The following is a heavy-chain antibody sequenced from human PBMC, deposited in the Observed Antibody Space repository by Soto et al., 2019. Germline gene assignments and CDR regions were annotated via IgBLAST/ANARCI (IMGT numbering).Heavy chain of an antibody. CDR2: ISGSGGST. D-gene: IGHD3-3*01. CDR1: GFTFSSYA. J-gene: IGHJ4*02. V-gene: IGHV3-23*01. CDR3: AKGNDFWSGYSFYFDY. Sequence: EVQLLESGGGLVQPGGSLRLSCAASGFTFSSYAMSWVRQAPGTGLEWVSAISGSGGSTYYADSVKGRFTISRDNSKNTLYLQMNSLRAEDTAVYYCAKGNDFWSGYSFYFDYWGQGTLVTVSS.